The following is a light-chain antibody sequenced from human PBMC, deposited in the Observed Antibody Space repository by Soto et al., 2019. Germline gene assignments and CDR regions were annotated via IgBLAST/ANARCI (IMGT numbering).Light chain of an antibody. Sequence: VLTQSPGTLSLSPGERATLSCRASQTVTSATSLAWYQQKPGQAPKLLIYGACNRAAGVPDRFSGSGSGTEFTLTTSRLEPEDFAVYYCQQYGDSPLTFGGGTRVETK. CDR2: GAC. V-gene: IGKV3-20*01. CDR1: QTVTSATS. J-gene: IGKJ4*01. CDR3: QQYGDSPLT.